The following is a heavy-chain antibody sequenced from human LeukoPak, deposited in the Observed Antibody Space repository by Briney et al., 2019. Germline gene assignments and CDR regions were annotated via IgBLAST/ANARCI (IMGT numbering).Heavy chain of an antibody. CDR2: ISSSSSYI. J-gene: IGHJ4*02. D-gene: IGHD6-13*01. CDR3: AKEASSSWYPLDY. CDR1: GFTFSSYS. Sequence: GGSLRLSCAASGFTFSSYSMNWVRQAPGKGLEWVSSISSSSSYIYYADSVKGRFTISRDNAKNSLYLQMNSLRAEDTAVYYCAKEASSSWYPLDYWGQGTLVTVSS. V-gene: IGHV3-21*01.